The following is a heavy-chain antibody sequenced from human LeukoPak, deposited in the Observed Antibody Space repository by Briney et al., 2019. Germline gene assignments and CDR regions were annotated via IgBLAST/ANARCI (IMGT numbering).Heavy chain of an antibody. CDR1: VWSVFSNSAA. D-gene: IGHD1-1*01. V-gene: IGHV6-1*01. CDR3: ATEGPGQLFDY. Sequence: SQTLSLTFVICVWSVFSNSAAWIWIRQSPSRGLEWLGRTYYRSKWYNDYAVSVKSRITINPDTSKNQFSLQLNSVTPEDTAVYYCATEGPGQLFDYWGQGTLVTVSS. J-gene: IGHJ4*02. CDR2: TYYRSKWYN.